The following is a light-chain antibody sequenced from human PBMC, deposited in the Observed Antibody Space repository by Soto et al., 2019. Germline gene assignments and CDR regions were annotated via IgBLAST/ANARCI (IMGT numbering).Light chain of an antibody. CDR2: EVT. V-gene: IGLV2-14*01. CDR3: SSYTTRNTVI. CDR1: SSDIGNFNY. Sequence: QSVLTQPASVSGSPGQSITISCTGTSSDIGNFNYVSWYQHHPGEAPRLMIYEVTNRPSGDSSRFSGSKSGNTASLTISGLRAEDEADYYCSSYTTRNTVIFGGGTQLTVL. J-gene: IGLJ2*01.